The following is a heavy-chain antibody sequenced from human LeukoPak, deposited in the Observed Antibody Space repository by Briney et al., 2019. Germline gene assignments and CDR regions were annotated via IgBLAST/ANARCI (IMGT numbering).Heavy chain of an antibody. CDR3: ARDIVLMVYGLYDNAFDI. V-gene: IGHV4-4*07. Sequence: SETLSLTCTVSGDSISSYYWSWIRQPAGKGLEWIGRIYTSGSTNYNPSLKSRVTMSVDTSKNQFSLKLSSVTAADTAVYYCARDIVLMVYGLYDNAFDIWGQGTMVTVSS. D-gene: IGHD2-8*01. CDR1: GDSISSYY. CDR2: IYTSGST. J-gene: IGHJ3*02.